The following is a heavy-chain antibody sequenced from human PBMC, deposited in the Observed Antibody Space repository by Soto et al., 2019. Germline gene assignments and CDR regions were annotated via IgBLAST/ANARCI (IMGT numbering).Heavy chain of an antibody. Sequence: GESLKISCKGSGYSFTSYRIGWVRQMPGKGLEWMGIIYPGDSDTRYSPSFQGQVTISADKSISTAYLQWSSLKASDTAMYYCARQAPLGYCSGGSCYWGGPFDYWGQGTLVTVSS. CDR1: GYSFTSYR. V-gene: IGHV5-51*01. D-gene: IGHD2-15*01. CDR3: ARQAPLGYCSGGSCYWGGPFDY. J-gene: IGHJ4*02. CDR2: IYPGDSDT.